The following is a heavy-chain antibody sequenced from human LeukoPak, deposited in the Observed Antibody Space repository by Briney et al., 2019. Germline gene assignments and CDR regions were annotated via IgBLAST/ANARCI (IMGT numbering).Heavy chain of an antibody. CDR3: ARDPVENSRSSDLYYFQY. V-gene: IGHV3-33*08. CDR2: IWSDGSNK. J-gene: IGHJ4*02. D-gene: IGHD6-6*01. Sequence: PGGSLRLSCAASGFTFGSYGMHWVRQAPGKGPEWVAVIWSDGSNKYYSDSLKGRFTISRDNSKNTLYLQVNSLRADDTAMYYCARDPVENSRSSDLYYFQYWGQGTLVTVSS. CDR1: GFTFGSYG.